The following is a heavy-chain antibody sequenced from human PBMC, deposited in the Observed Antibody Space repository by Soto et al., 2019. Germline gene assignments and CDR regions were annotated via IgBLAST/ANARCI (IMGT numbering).Heavy chain of an antibody. J-gene: IGHJ5*02. D-gene: IGHD6-19*01. V-gene: IGHV1-69*13. CDR1: GGTFSSYA. Sequence: ASVKVSCKASGGTFSSYAISWVRQAPGQGLEWMGGIIPIFGTANYAQKFQGRVTITADESTSTAYMELSSLRSEDTAVYYCARDTYSSGWYPPGWFDPWGQGTLVTVSS. CDR3: ARDTYSSGWYPPGWFDP. CDR2: IIPIFGTA.